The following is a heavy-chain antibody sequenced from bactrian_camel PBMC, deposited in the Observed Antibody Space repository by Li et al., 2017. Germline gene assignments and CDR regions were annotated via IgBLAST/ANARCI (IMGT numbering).Heavy chain of an antibody. Sequence: VQLVESGGGSVQAGGSLTLSCVLSGHSNNPYCTGWFRQAPGKERMAFAAIDIDGRTSYADSVKGRFSISKDNVKNTAYLQMNSLKSEDTGVYYCAEGYCEVVAGSVDPEYEYSYWGQGTQVTVS. V-gene: IGHV3-3*01. CDR2: IDIDGRT. D-gene: IGHD6*01. CDR1: GHSNNPYC. CDR3: AEGYCEVVAGSVDPEYEYSY. J-gene: IGHJ4*01.